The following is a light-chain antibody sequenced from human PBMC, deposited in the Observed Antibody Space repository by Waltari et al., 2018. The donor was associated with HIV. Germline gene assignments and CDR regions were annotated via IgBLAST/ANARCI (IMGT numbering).Light chain of an antibody. J-gene: IGKJ4*01. CDR2: AAS. CDR1: QSISDY. CDR3: QQSYSTPPET. Sequence: DIQMLQSQTSLSASVGDRVTITCRATQSISDYLNWYQQKPGKAPKLLISAASSLQSGVPSRFSGSGSGTDFSFTISSLQPEDFATYYCQQSYSTPPETFGGGTKVEIK. V-gene: IGKV1-39*01.